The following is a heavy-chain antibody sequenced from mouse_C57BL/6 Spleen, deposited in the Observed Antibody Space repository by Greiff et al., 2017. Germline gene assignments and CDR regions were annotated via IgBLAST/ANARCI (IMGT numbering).Heavy chain of an antibody. J-gene: IGHJ4*01. CDR2: IHPNSGST. Sequence: QVQLKQPGAELVKPGASVKLSCKASGYTFTSYWMHWVKQRPGQGLEWIGMIHPNSGSTNYNEKFKSKATLTVDKSSSTAYMQLSSLTSEDSAVYYCARGRLGYGNYDYAMDYWGQGTSVTVSS. V-gene: IGHV1-64*01. CDR1: GYTFTSYW. D-gene: IGHD2-1*01. CDR3: ARGRLGYGNYDYAMDY.